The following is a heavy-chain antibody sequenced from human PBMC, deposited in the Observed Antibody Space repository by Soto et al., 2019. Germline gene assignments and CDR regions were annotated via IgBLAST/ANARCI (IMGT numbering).Heavy chain of an antibody. CDR2: IYYSGST. CDR1: GGSISSYY. J-gene: IGHJ4*02. D-gene: IGHD2-2*01. V-gene: IGHV4-59*01. Sequence: SETLSLTCTVSGGSISSYYWSWIRQPPGKGLEWIGYIYYSGSTNYNPSLKSRVTISVDTSKNQFSLKLSSVTAADTAVYYCARGYCSSTSCYYDYWGQGTLVTVPQ. CDR3: ARGYCSSTSCYYDY.